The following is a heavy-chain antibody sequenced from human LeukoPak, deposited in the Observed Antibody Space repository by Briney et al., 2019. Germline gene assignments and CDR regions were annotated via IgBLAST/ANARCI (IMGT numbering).Heavy chain of an antibody. V-gene: IGHV4-61*01. CDR2: IYYSGST. D-gene: IGHD1-14*01. J-gene: IGHJ6*02. CDR1: GGSVSSGSYY. CDR3: ARAEPRKNYYYYYGMDV. Sequence: SETLSLTCTVSGGSVSSGSYYWSWIRQPPGKGLEWIGYIYYSGSTNYNPSLKSRVTISVDTSKNQFSLKLSSVTAADTAVYYCARAEPRKNYYYYYGMDVWGQGTTVTVSS.